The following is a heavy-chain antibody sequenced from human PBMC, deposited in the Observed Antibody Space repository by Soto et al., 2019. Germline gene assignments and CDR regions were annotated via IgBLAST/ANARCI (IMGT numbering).Heavy chain of an antibody. Sequence: GGSLRLSCAASGFTFSSYAMSWVRQAPGKGLEWVSAISGSGGSTYYADSVKGRFTISRDNSKNTLYLQMNSLRAEDTDVYYCAKDPAIVVVPAADYWGQGTLVTVSS. J-gene: IGHJ4*02. CDR2: ISGSGGST. CDR3: AKDPAIVVVPAADY. CDR1: GFTFSSYA. D-gene: IGHD2-2*01. V-gene: IGHV3-23*01.